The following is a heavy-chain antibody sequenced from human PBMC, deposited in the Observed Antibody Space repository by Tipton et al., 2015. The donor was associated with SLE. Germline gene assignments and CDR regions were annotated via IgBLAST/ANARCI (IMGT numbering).Heavy chain of an antibody. CDR2: IKSKADGGTT. CDR1: GFTFTNAW. J-gene: IGHJ4*02. V-gene: IGHV3-15*01. CDR3: FAIYDLWSMFV. D-gene: IGHD3-3*01. Sequence: SLRLSCTVSGFTFTNAWMSWVRQAPGKGLEWVGRIKSKADGGTTDYVAPVKGRFTMSRDDSKDTAYLQMNSLKVEDTAIYYCFAIYDLWSMFVRGQGTLVTVSS.